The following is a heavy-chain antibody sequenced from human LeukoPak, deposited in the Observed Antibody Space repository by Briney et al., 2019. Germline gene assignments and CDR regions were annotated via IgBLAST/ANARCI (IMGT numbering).Heavy chain of an antibody. CDR1: GFTFSHYA. Sequence: GGSLRLSCAASGFTFSHYAMSWVRQTPGKGLEWVSGITVTGDSTYSLDSARGRFTLSRDDFSNTLYMLKNSLRAEDTAIYYCAKRERSDWQIFDYWGQGNLVTVSS. J-gene: IGHJ4*02. CDR3: AKRERSDWQIFDY. V-gene: IGHV3-23*01. D-gene: IGHD2-21*01. CDR2: ITVTGDST.